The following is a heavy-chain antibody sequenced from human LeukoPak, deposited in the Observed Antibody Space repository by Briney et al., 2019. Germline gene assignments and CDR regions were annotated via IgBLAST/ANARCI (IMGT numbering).Heavy chain of an antibody. Sequence: PSETLSLTCTVSGGSISSYYWSWIRQPPGKGLEWIGYIYYSGSTNYNPSLKSRVTISVDTSKNQFSLKLSSLTAADTAVYYCARGARYYDSSGYYYAPFDYWGQGTLVTVSS. D-gene: IGHD3-22*01. V-gene: IGHV4-59*01. J-gene: IGHJ4*02. CDR3: ARGARYYDSSGYYYAPFDY. CDR2: IYYSGST. CDR1: GGSISSYY.